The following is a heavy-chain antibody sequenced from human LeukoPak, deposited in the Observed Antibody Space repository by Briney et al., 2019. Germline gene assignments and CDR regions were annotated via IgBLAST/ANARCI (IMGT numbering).Heavy chain of an antibody. CDR2: INPNSGGT. D-gene: IGHD2-21*01. CDR3: ARDEAYCGGDCSVY. J-gene: IGHJ4*02. V-gene: IGHV1-2*02. CDR1: GYTFTGYY. Sequence: ASVKVSCKASGYTFTGYYMHWVRQAPGQGLEWMGWINPNSGGTNYAQKFQGRVTMTRDTSISTAYMELSRLRSDDTAVYYCARDEAYCGGDCSVYWGQGTLVTVSS.